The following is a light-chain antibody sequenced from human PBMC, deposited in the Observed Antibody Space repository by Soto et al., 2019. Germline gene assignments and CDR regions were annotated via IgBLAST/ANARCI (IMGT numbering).Light chain of an antibody. CDR2: IND. V-gene: IGLV1-44*01. J-gene: IGLJ2*01. CDR1: SSNIGTNL. Sequence: QSALTQPPSASGTPGQRVTISCSGSSSNIGTNLVNWYQQLPGTAPKLLIYINDQRPSGVPDRFSGSKSDTSASLAISGLQSEDEADYYCAAWDDSLNGVVFGGGTKLTVL. CDR3: AAWDDSLNGVV.